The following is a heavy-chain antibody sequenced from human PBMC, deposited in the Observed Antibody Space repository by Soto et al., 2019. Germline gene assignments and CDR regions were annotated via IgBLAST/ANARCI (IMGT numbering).Heavy chain of an antibody. V-gene: IGHV3-23*01. J-gene: IGHJ6*02. Sequence: EVQLLESGGGLVQPGGSLRLSCAASGFTFSSYAMSWVRQAPGKGLEWVSAISGSGGSTYYADSVKGRFTISRDNSKNTLYLQMNSLRAEDTAVYYCATHYQPIRFFNYYGMDVWGQGTTVTVSS. CDR1: GFTFSSYA. CDR2: ISGSGGST. CDR3: ATHYQPIRFFNYYGMDV. D-gene: IGHD3-3*01.